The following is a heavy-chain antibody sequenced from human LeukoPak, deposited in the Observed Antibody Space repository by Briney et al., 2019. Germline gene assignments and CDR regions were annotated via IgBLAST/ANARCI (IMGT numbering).Heavy chain of an antibody. CDR3: AIVLRERPMPPHGDN. J-gene: IGHJ4*02. V-gene: IGHV1-69*01. D-gene: IGHD2-2*01. CDR1: GGTFSSYA. CDR2: IIPLFRTS. Sequence: GASVKVSCKASGGTFSSYAISWVRQAPGQGLEWMGGIIPLFRTSNHAQKFQGRVTLTADESTTTAYMELSSLTSEDTAVYYRAIVLRERPMPPHGDNWGQGTLVIVSS.